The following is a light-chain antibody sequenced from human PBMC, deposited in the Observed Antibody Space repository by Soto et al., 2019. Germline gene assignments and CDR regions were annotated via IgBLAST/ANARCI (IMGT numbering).Light chain of an antibody. CDR2: DVS. J-gene: IGLJ2*01. CDR1: SSDVGAYNF. V-gene: IGLV2-11*01. CDR3: CSYAGSYTFV. Sequence: QSALTQPPSASGSPGQSVTISCTGTSSDVGAYNFVSWFQQHPGKAPKLMIYDVSKRPSGVPDRFSGSKSGNTASLTISGLQAEDEADYYCCSYAGSYTFVFGGGTQLTVL.